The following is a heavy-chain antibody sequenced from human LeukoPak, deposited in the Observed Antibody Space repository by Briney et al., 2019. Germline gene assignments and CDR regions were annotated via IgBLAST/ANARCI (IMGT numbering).Heavy chain of an antibody. V-gene: IGHV3-23*01. CDR1: GFTFSTYA. CDR2: ISGSGGST. Sequence: TGGSLRLSCAASGFTFSTYAMSWVRQAPGKGLEWVSAISGSGGSTNYADSVKGRVTVSRDNSKSTLYLQMNSPRAEDTAVYYCAKSSYYDSSGYYREYYFDYWGQGTLVTVSS. D-gene: IGHD3-22*01. J-gene: IGHJ4*02. CDR3: AKSSYYDSSGYYREYYFDY.